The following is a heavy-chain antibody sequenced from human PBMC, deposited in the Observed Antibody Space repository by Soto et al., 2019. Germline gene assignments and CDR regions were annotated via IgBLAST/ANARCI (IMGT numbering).Heavy chain of an antibody. CDR2: IIPIFGTA. V-gene: IGHV1-69*06. CDR1: GGTFSSYA. CDR3: ARGRDGYNSYYFDY. J-gene: IGHJ4*02. D-gene: IGHD5-12*01. Sequence: SVKVSCKASGGTFSSYAISWVRQAPGQGLEWMGGIIPIFGTANYAQKFQGRVTITADKSTSTAYMELSSLRSEDTAVYYCARGRDGYNSYYFDYWGQGTLVTSPQ.